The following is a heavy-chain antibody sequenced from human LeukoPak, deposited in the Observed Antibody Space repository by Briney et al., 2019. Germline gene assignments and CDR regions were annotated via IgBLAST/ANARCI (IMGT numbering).Heavy chain of an antibody. J-gene: IGHJ4*02. CDR3: ARGAAGMAYFDY. CDR1: GFTFSDYS. D-gene: IGHD5-18*01. V-gene: IGHV3-48*02. Sequence: GGSLRLSCAASGFTFSDYSMNWVRQAPGMGLEWLSYITSSSRTIHYADSVKGRFTISGDNAKNSLYLQMNSLRDEDTAVYYCARGAAGMAYFDYWGQGTLVTVSS. CDR2: ITSSSRTI.